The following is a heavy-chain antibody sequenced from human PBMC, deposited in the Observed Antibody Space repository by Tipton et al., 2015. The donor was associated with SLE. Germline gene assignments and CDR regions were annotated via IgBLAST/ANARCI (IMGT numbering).Heavy chain of an antibody. CDR2: IDYSGKT. CDR3: ARGNYDFRGRTFDI. CDR1: GGSISSRNYH. D-gene: IGHD3-3*01. Sequence: TLSLTCSVSGGSISSRNYHWGWIRQPPGKGLEWIGSIDYSGKTHYNPSLRSRVTISLDTSKNQFYLKLSSVTAADTAVYYCARGNYDFRGRTFDIWGQGTMVTVSS. J-gene: IGHJ3*02. V-gene: IGHV4-39*07.